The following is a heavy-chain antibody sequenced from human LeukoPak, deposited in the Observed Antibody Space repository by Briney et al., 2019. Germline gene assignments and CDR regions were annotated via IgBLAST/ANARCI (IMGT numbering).Heavy chain of an antibody. V-gene: IGHV3-23*01. CDR3: AKDPLLWFGSYYFDY. J-gene: IGHJ4*02. CDR1: GFTFSSYA. CDR2: ISGSGGST. D-gene: IGHD3-10*01. Sequence: PGGSLRLSCAASGFTFSSYAMSWVRQAPGKGLEWVSAISGSGGSTYYADSVKGRFTISRDNSKNTLYLQMNSLRAEDTAVYYCAKDPLLWFGSYYFDYWGQGTLATVSS.